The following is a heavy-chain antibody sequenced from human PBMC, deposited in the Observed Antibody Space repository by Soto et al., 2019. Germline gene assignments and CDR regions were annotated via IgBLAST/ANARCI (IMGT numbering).Heavy chain of an antibody. Sequence: EVQLVQSGAEVKKPGESLRISCKGSGYSCTSYWISWVRQMPGKGLEWMGRIDPSDSYTNYSPSFQGHVTISADNSISTGYLQWSSLKASDNAMYYCARVTGAPYSSSWTYSGGVWFDPWGQGTLVTVSS. V-gene: IGHV5-10-1*03. J-gene: IGHJ5*02. D-gene: IGHD6-13*01. CDR3: ARVTGAPYSSSWTYSGGVWFDP. CDR1: GYSCTSYW. CDR2: IDPSDSYT.